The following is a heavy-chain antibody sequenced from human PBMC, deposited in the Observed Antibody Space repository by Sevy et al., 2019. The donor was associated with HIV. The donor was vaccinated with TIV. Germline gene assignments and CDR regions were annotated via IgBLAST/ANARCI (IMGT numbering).Heavy chain of an antibody. CDR1: GGSISSDY. CDR2: FYYSVNT. CDR3: ARRSPVEDYFDF. J-gene: IGHJ4*02. V-gene: IGHV4-59*12. D-gene: IGHD3-3*01. Sequence: SETLSLTCTVSGGSISSDYWSWIRQSPGKGLEWIGYFYYSVNTIYNPSLQSRITILIDTSKNQFSLKLNSVTAADTAVYYCARRSPVEDYFDFWGQGTLVTVS.